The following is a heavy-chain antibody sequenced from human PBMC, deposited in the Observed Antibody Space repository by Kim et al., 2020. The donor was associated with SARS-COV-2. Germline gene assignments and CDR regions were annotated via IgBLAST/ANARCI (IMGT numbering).Heavy chain of an antibody. V-gene: IGHV3-23*01. CDR3: AKGFVALKLDY. Sequence: TYYADSVKGRFTISRDNSKNTLYLQRNSLRAEDTAVYYCAKGFVALKLDYWGQGTLVTVSS. D-gene: IGHD2-15*01. CDR2: T. J-gene: IGHJ4*02.